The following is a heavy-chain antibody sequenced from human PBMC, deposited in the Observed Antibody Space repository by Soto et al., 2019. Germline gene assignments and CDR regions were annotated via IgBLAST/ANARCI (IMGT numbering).Heavy chain of an antibody. D-gene: IGHD3-22*01. Sequence: GGSLRLSCAASGFTFSSYGVHWVRQAPGKGLEWVAVIWYDGSNKYYADSVKGRFTISRDNSKNTLYLQMNSLRAEDTAVYYCARDQGLYYYDSSGRPGFDYWGQGTLVTVSS. CDR3: ARDQGLYYYDSSGRPGFDY. CDR2: IWYDGSNK. J-gene: IGHJ4*02. V-gene: IGHV3-33*01. CDR1: GFTFSSYG.